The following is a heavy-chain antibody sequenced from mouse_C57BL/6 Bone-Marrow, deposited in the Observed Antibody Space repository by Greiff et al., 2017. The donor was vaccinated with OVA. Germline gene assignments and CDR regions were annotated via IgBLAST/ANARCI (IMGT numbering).Heavy chain of an antibody. V-gene: IGHV1-69*01. Sequence: QVQLQQPGAELVMPGASVKLSCKASGYTFTSYWMHWVKQRPGQGLEWIGEIDPSDSYTNYNQKFKGKSTVTVDKSSSTAYMQLSSLTSEDSAVYYCARGLFDYWGQGTTLTVSS. CDR2: IDPSDSYT. CDR3: ARGLFDY. CDR1: GYTFTSYW. J-gene: IGHJ2*01.